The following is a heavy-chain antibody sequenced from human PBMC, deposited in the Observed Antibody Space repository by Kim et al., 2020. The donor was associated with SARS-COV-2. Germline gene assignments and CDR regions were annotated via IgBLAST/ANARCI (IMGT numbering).Heavy chain of an antibody. CDR2: T. CDR3: ARDRWGSGFDY. Sequence: TYYADSVKGRFTISRDNSKNTLYLQMNSLRAEDTAVYYCARDRWGSGFDYWGQGTLVTVSS. J-gene: IGHJ4*02. D-gene: IGHD3-16*01. V-gene: IGHV3-53*01.